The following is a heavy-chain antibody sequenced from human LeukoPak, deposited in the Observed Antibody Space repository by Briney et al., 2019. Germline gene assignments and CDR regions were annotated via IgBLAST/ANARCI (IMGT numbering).Heavy chain of an antibody. V-gene: IGHV4-61*02. CDR2: IYTSGST. CDR3: ARDWAYCGGDCPFNIFFDP. D-gene: IGHD2-21*02. Sequence: SETLSLTCTVSGGSISSGSYYWSWIRQPAGKGLEWIGRIYTSGSTDYNPSLKSRVTISVDTSKNQFSLKLSSVTAADTAVYYCARDWAYCGGDCPFNIFFDPWGQGTLVTVSS. J-gene: IGHJ5*02. CDR1: GGSISSGSYY.